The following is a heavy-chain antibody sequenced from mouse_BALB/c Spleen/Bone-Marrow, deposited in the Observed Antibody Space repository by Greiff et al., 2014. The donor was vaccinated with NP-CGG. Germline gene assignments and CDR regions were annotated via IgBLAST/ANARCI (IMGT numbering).Heavy chain of an antibody. CDR3: ARELHP. CDR1: GFSFAGYD. V-gene: IGHV2-6-7*01. CDR2: IRSDGST. J-gene: IGHJ3*01. Sequence: VKLVESGPGLVAPSQSLSITCTVSGFSFAGYDINWVRQPPGKGLEWLGMIRSDGSTDYNSASKYRLNISKVNTKSQVFLKMNSLQTDDTARYYCARELHPWGQGTLVTVSA.